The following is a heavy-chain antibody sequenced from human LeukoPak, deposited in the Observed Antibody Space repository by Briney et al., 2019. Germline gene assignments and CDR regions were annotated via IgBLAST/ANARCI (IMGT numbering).Heavy chain of an antibody. Sequence: SEILSLTCTVSGGSISSGSYYWSWIRQPAGKGLEWIGRIYTSGSTNYNPSLKSRVTISVDTSKNQFSLKLSSVTAADTAVYYCARGQVVAATGLFDYWGQGTLVTVSS. CDR2: IYTSGST. CDR3: ARGQVVAATGLFDY. D-gene: IGHD2-15*01. CDR1: GGSISSGSYY. V-gene: IGHV4-61*02. J-gene: IGHJ4*02.